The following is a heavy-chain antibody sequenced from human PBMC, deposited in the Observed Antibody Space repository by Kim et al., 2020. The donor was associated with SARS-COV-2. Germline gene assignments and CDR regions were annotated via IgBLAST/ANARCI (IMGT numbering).Heavy chain of an antibody. D-gene: IGHD2-15*01. Sequence: GGSLRLSCAASGFTFSSYGMHWVRQAPGKGLEWVAVISYDGSNKYYADSVKGRFTISRDNSKNTLYLQMNSLRAEDTAVYYCAKVRIQTRVVVAATRKGYYYYGMDVWGQGTTVTVSS. J-gene: IGHJ6*02. CDR3: AKVRIQTRVVVAATRKGYYYYGMDV. CDR2: ISYDGSNK. V-gene: IGHV3-30*18. CDR1: GFTFSSYG.